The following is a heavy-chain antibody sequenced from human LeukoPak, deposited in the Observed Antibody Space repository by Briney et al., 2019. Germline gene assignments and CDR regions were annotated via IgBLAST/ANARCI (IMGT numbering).Heavy chain of an antibody. V-gene: IGHV3-11*01. CDR2: ISGSGTNK. CDR3: ARALHDAFDI. CDR1: GFTFGDYY. J-gene: IGHJ3*02. Sequence: PGGSLRLSCAASGFTFGDYYMGWVRQAPGKGLEWVSYISGSGTNKLYPDSVKGRFTISRDNAQNSLYLQLNSLRAGDTAVYYCARALHDAFDIWGQGTMVTVSS.